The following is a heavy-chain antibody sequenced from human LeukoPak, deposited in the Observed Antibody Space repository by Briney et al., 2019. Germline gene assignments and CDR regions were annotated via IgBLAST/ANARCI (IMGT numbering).Heavy chain of an antibody. CDR3: ANPTPPRAFDI. Sequence: GGSLRLYCAASGFTFSSYNMNWVRQTPGKGLEWVSYISRSSTYIYYADSVKGRSTISRDNAKNSLYLQMNSLRGEDTAVYYCANPTPPRAFDIWGQGTMVTVSS. CDR2: ISRSSTYI. CDR1: GFTFSSYN. J-gene: IGHJ3*02. V-gene: IGHV3-21*01.